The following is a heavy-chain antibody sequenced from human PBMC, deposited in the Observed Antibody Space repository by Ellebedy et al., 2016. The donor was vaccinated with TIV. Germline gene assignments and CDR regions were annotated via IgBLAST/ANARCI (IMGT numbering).Heavy chain of an antibody. V-gene: IGHV3-7*01. D-gene: IGHD2-15*01. J-gene: IGHJ4*02. Sequence: GESLKISXAASGFTFSSYWMSWVRQAPGKGLEWVANIKQDGSEKYYVDSVKGRFTISRDNSKNTLYLQMNSLRAEDTAVYYCARDVWDIVVVVAATPIDYWGQGTLVTVSS. CDR2: IKQDGSEK. CDR3: ARDVWDIVVVVAATPIDY. CDR1: GFTFSSYW.